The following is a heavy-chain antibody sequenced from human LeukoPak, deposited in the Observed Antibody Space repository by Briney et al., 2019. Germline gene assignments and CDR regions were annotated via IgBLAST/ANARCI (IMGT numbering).Heavy chain of an antibody. D-gene: IGHD3-10*01. CDR2: ISSSGTTI. V-gene: IGHV3-11*01. Sequence: GGSLRLSCAASGFDLSDYYMSWIRQAPGKGLEWVSYISSSGTTISYTDSVRGRFTISRDNAKNSLYLRLNSLRAEDTAVYYCARDGYSGSGSYYLWGQGTLVTVSS. J-gene: IGHJ4*02. CDR3: ARDGYSGSGSYYL. CDR1: GFDLSDYY.